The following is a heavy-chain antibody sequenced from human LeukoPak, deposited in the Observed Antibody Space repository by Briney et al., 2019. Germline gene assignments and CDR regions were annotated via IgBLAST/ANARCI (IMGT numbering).Heavy chain of an antibody. CDR1: GFTFSIYA. V-gene: IGHV3-23*01. CDR3: AKRYGSGSYDVFDY. CDR2: IGDGSGNT. J-gene: IGHJ4*02. D-gene: IGHD3-10*01. Sequence: GGSLRLSCAASGFTFSIYAMSWVRQAPGKGLECVAAIGDGSGNTYYADSVKGRFTISRDNSKNTLFLQMNSLRAEDTAVYYCAKRYGSGSYDVFDYWGQGTLVTVSS.